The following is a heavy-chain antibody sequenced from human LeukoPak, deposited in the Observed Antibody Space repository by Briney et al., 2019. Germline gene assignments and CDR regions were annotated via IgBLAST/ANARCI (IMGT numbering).Heavy chain of an antibody. J-gene: IGHJ4*02. CDR1: GYSISSGYY. Sequence: SETLSLTCTVSGYSISSGYYWGWIRQPPGKGLEWIGSIYHSGSTYYNPSLKSRVTISVDTSKNQFSLKLSSVTAADTAVYYCARGGSSSWYCGRCYYFDYWGQGTLVTVSS. CDR3: ARGGSSSWYCGRCYYFDY. D-gene: IGHD6-13*01. CDR2: IYHSGST. V-gene: IGHV4-38-2*02.